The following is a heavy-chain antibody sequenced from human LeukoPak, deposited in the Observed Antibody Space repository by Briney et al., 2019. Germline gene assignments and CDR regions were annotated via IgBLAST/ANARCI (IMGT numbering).Heavy chain of an antibody. CDR3: ARDLGLEAFDI. Sequence: PSETLSLTCTVSGGSISSYYWSWIRQPPGKGLEWIGYIYYSGSTNYNPSLKSRVTISVDTSKNQFSLELSSVTAADTAVYYCARDLGLEAFDIWGQGTMVTVSS. D-gene: IGHD3-22*01. J-gene: IGHJ3*02. CDR1: GGSISSYY. CDR2: IYYSGST. V-gene: IGHV4-59*01.